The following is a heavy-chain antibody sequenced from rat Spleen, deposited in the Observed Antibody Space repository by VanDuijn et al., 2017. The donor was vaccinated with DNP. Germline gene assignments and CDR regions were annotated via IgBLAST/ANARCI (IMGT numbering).Heavy chain of an antibody. CDR1: GFIFSNYW. CDR3: AKGPNYGGWSDYFDY. V-gene: IGHV5-31*01. D-gene: IGHD1-11*01. Sequence: EVQLVESGGGPVQPGRSLKLSCVASGFIFSNYWMTWIRQAPGKGLEWVASITNTGGSIYYPDSVKGRFTISRDKAQNTLYLQMSKLGSEDTAIYYCAKGPNYGGWSDYFDYWGQGVMVTVSS. J-gene: IGHJ2*01. CDR2: ITNTGGSI.